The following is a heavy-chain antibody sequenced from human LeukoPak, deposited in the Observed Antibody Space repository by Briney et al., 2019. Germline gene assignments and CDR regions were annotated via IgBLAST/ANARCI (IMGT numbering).Heavy chain of an antibody. CDR3: ARRGSGYFFDY. J-gene: IGHJ4*02. D-gene: IGHD3-22*01. CDR2: IYHSGST. V-gene: IGHV4-38-2*01. CDR1: GYSTSSGYY. Sequence: SETLSLTCAVSGYSTSSGYYWGWIRQPPGKGLEWIGCIYHSGSTYYNPSLKSRVTISVDTSKNQCSLKLSSVTAADSAGYYCARRGSGYFFDYWGQGTLVTVSS.